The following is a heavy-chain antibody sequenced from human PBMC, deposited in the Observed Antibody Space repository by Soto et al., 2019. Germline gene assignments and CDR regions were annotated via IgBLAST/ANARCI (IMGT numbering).Heavy chain of an antibody. V-gene: IGHV4-59*01. J-gene: IGHJ4*02. CDR2: IYYSGST. CDR3: ARGGCYDFWSGYCPFDY. D-gene: IGHD3-3*01. Sequence: PSETLSLTCTVSGGSISGYYWSWIRQPPGKGLEWIGYIYYSGSTNYNPSLKSRVTISVDTSKNQFSLKLSSVTAADTAVYYCARGGCYDFWSGYCPFDYWGQGTLVTVSS. CDR1: GGSISGYY.